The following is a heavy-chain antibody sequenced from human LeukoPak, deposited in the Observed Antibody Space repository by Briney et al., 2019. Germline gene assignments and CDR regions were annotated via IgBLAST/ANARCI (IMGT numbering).Heavy chain of an antibody. CDR2: IYTSGST. CDR3: ARDVAAAGFDP. V-gene: IGHV4-61*02. D-gene: IGHD6-13*01. J-gene: IGHJ5*02. Sequence: SETLSLTCTVSTGSVSSGAYNWTWIRQPAGKGLEWIGRIYTSGSTNYNPSLKSRVTMSVDTSKNQFSLKLSSVTAADTAVYYCARDVAAAGFDPWGQGTLVTVSS. CDR1: TGSVSSGAYN.